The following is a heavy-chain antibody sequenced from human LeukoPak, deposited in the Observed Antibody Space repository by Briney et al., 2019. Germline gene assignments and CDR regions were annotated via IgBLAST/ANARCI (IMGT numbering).Heavy chain of an antibody. CDR2: INHSGST. V-gene: IGHV4-34*01. D-gene: IGHD3-10*01. Sequence: SETLSLTCAVYGGSFSGYYWSWIRQPPGKGLEWIGEINHSGSTNYNPSLKSRVTISVGTSKNQCSLRLSSVTAADTAVYYCARVSRYGPGRPRWASDVWGNGTTVTVSS. J-gene: IGHJ6*04. CDR3: ARVSRYGPGRPRWASDV. CDR1: GGSFSGYY.